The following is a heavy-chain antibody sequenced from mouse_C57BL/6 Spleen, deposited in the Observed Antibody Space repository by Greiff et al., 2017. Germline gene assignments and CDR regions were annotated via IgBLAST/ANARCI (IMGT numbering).Heavy chain of an antibody. D-gene: IGHD1-1*01. Sequence: QVQLQQSGAELMKPGASVKLSCKAPGYTFTGYWIEWVKQRPGHGLEWIGEILPGSGSTNYNEKFKGKATFTADTSSKAAYMQLSSLTTEDSAIYYGSRGRATVVSPYAMDYRGQGASVTGSS. V-gene: IGHV1-9*01. CDR3: SRGRATVVSPYAMDY. CDR2: ILPGSGST. J-gene: IGHJ4*01. CDR1: GYTFTGYW.